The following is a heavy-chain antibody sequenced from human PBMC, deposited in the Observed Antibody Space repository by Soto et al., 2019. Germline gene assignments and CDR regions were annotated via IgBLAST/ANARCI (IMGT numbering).Heavy chain of an antibody. CDR2: ISYDGSNK. CDR3: ARVGDEYSNHYYYYGMDV. Sequence: PGGSLRLSCAASGFIFSSYSMNWVRQAPGKGLEWVAVISYDGSNKYYADSVKGRFTISRDNSKNTLYLQMNSLRAEDTAVYYCARVGDEYSNHYYYYGMDVWGQGTTVTVSS. J-gene: IGHJ6*02. CDR1: GFIFSSYS. D-gene: IGHD4-4*01. V-gene: IGHV3-30*03.